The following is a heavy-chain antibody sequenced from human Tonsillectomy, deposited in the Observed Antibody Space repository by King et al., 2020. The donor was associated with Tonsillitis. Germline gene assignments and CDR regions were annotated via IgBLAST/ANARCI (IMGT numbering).Heavy chain of an antibody. CDR2: ISNDASNK. CDR1: GFTFSTYG. V-gene: IGHV3-30*03. CDR3: ATDPLDLPAPLGYYYSGMDV. D-gene: IGHD3-22*01. J-gene: IGHJ6*02. Sequence: VQLVESGGGVVQPGRSLRLSCAASGFTFSTYGMHWVRQAPGKGLEWVAVISNDASNKYSAGSVKGRFTISRDNSNNTLYLQMNSLRAEDTAVYYCATDPLDLPAPLGYYYSGMDVWGQGTTVTVSS.